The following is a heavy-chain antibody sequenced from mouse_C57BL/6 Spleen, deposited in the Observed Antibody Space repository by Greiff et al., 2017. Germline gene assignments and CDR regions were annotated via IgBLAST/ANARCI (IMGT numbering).Heavy chain of an antibody. D-gene: IGHD1-1*01. CDR3: ARWGTTVVDGGAMDY. CDR2: ILPGSGST. Sequence: QVQLQQSGAELMKPGASVKLSCKATGYTFTGYWIEWVQQRPGHGLEWLGEILPGSGSTTSNEKLTGKAPFTAATSSNTAYMQLSNLTTEDSAIYSCARWGTTVVDGGAMDYWGQGTSVTVSS. J-gene: IGHJ4*01. V-gene: IGHV1-9*01. CDR1: GYTFTGYW.